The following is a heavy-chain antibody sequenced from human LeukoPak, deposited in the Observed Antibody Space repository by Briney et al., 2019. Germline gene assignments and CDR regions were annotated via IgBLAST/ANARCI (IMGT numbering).Heavy chain of an antibody. CDR2: IKQDESEK. V-gene: IGHV3-7*01. CDR1: GFTFDSHW. CDR3: AREWVYRAAASSCDY. J-gene: IGHJ4*02. Sequence: GGFLRLSCVASGFTFDSHWMSWVRQAPGKGLEWVANIKQDESEKYYVVSVRGRFTISRDNAKNSLYLQMNSLRAEDTAVYYCAREWVYRAAASSCDYWGQGTQVTVSS. D-gene: IGHD6-13*01.